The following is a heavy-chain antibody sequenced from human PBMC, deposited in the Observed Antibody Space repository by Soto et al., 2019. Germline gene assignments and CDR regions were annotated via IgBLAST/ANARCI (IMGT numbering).Heavy chain of an antibody. CDR2: INPNSGGT. Sequence: GTSVKVSCTASGYTFTVYYMHWVRQAPGQGLEWMGWINPNSGGTNYAQKFQGWVTMTRDTSISTAYMELSSLRSEDTAVYYCARDFIGPHGDPAVDYWGQGTLVTVSS. CDR1: GYTFTVYY. V-gene: IGHV1-2*04. J-gene: IGHJ4*02. CDR3: ARDFIGPHGDPAVDY. D-gene: IGHD4-17*01.